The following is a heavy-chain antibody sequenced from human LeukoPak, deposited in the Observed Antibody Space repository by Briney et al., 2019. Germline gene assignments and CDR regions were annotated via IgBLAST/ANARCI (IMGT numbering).Heavy chain of an antibody. CDR2: ITNNGGIT. V-gene: IGHV3-64*01. CDR3: ARVGATAETANAFDI. Sequence: GGSLRLSCAASGFIFSSYAMYWVRQAPGKGLEYVSAITNNGGITYYANSVRGRFTISRDNSKNTLYLQMGSLRPEDMAVYYCARVGATAETANAFDIWGQGTMVTVSS. D-gene: IGHD1-26*01. CDR1: GFIFSSYA. J-gene: IGHJ3*02.